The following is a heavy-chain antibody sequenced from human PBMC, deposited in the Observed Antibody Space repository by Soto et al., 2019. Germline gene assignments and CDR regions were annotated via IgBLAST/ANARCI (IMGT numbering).Heavy chain of an antibody. J-gene: IGHJ4*02. V-gene: IGHV1-69*17. Sequence: QVQLVQSGAEVKKPGSSVKVSCKASGGTFSSYAISWVRQAPGQGLEWMGGIIPIFGIANYAQKFQGRVTITADKSTSTAYMELSSLRSEDTAVYYCASRFTVTTLEIFDYWGQGTLVTVSS. CDR3: ASRFTVTTLEIFDY. CDR2: IIPIFGIA. CDR1: GGTFSSYA. D-gene: IGHD4-17*01.